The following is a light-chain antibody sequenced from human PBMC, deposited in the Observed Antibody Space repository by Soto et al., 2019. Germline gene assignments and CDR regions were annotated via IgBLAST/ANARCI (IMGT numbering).Light chain of an antibody. CDR1: QSVGTW. J-gene: IGKJ1*01. V-gene: IGKV1-5*01. CDR3: QHYGRNTWS. Sequence: DIQMTQSPSTLSASVGGRVTITCRASQSVGTWVAWYQQKPGKAPKLLIYGASNLESGVPSRFSGRGSGTEFTLTITTLQPDDFATYFCQHYGRNTWSFGPGTKVDIK. CDR2: GAS.